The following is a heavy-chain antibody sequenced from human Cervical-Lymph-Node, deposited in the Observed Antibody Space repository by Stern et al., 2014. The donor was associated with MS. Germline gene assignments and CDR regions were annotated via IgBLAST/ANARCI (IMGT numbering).Heavy chain of an antibody. CDR2: FDPEDGET. Sequence: QDQLLQSGAEVKKPGASVTVSCNVSGHPLSELAIHWLRQLPTSGLEWLGQFDPEDGETVYAQRLQGRLTMTEDTTTGTAYMTLTALTSDDTAVYYCATDRGVKWCPGTLVAVSS. CDR3: ATDRGVK. CDR1: GHPLSELA. D-gene: IGHD3-10*01. J-gene: IGHJ4*02. V-gene: IGHV1-24*01.